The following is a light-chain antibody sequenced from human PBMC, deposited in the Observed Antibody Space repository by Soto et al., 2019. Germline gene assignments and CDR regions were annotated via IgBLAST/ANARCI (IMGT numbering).Light chain of an antibody. CDR1: QSVSSK. CDR3: QQYNNWPPIT. J-gene: IGKJ5*01. V-gene: IGKV3-15*01. Sequence: EILMTQSPATLSVSPGERAPLSCRASQSVSSKLAWYQQKPGQAPRLLIYGASTRAPGIPARCSGSGSGTEFTLTISSLQSEDFAVYYCQQYNNWPPITFGQGTRLEIK. CDR2: GAS.